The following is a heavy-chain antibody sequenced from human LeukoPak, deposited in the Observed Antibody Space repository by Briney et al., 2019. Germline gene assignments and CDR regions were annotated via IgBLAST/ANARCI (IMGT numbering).Heavy chain of an antibody. Sequence: SETLSLTCTVSGAPISGSGYYWGWIRQPPGKGLEWIGSIYSSGSTYYNASLQSRVTISVDTSKNQFSLRLSSVTAADTAVYYCARVKPWSLTFYMDVWGKGTTVTISS. CDR1: GAPISGSGYY. J-gene: IGHJ6*03. CDR3: ARVKPWSLTFYMDV. CDR2: IYSSGST. V-gene: IGHV4-39*07.